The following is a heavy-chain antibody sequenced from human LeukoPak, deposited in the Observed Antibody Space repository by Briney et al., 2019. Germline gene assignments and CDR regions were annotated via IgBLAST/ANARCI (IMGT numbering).Heavy chain of an antibody. Sequence: GGSLRLSCATSGFTFGGYSMNWVRQTPEKGLEWRSYIGTGGSAMFYADSVKGRFTISRDNAKNLLYLQMNSLRDEDTAVYYCARGYCSNGVCRLFDYWGQGTLVTVSS. D-gene: IGHD2-8*01. CDR2: IGTGGSAM. CDR3: ARGYCSNGVCRLFDY. CDR1: GFTFGGYS. V-gene: IGHV3-48*02. J-gene: IGHJ4*02.